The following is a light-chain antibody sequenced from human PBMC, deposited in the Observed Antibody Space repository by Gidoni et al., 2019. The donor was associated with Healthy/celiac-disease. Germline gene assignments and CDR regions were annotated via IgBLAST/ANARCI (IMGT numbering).Light chain of an antibody. Sequence: IQLTHSPSSLSASVGDRVTITCRASQSISSYLNWYQQKPGKAPKLLIYAASSLQSGVPSRFSGSGSGTDFTLTISSLQPEDFATYYCQQSYSTPLMTFGGGTKVEIK. J-gene: IGKJ4*02. CDR1: QSISSY. CDR3: QQSYSTPLMT. V-gene: IGKV1-39*01. CDR2: AAS.